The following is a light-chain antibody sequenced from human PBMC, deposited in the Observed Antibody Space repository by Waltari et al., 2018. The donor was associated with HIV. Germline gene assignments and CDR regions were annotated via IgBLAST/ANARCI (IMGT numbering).Light chain of an antibody. CDR2: DVD. V-gene: IGLV2-23*02. J-gene: IGLJ2*01. Sequence: QSALTPPASVSGPPGQAITISCTGTSADIGGSNLVSWYQHHPGKAPRLIIFDVDKRPSGISDRFSGSKSGYTASLTISGLRTEDEADYFCCSKSTIYFGVLFGGGTTLTVL. CDR3: CSKSTIYFGVL. CDR1: SADIGGSNL.